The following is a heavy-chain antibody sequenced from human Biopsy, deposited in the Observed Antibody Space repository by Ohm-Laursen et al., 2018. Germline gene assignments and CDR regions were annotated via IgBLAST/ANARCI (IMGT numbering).Heavy chain of an antibody. CDR3: AKDVRVKVQLDGMDV. CDR1: GFTFDEYA. J-gene: IGHJ6*02. Sequence: SLRLSCAASGFTFDEYAMHWVRQAPGKGLEWVSGISWHSGSRGYADSVKGRFTISRDNAKKLLYLQMNSLRAEDTALYYCAKDVRVKVQLDGMDVWGQGTTVTVSS. V-gene: IGHV3-9*01. D-gene: IGHD1-1*01. CDR2: ISWHSGSR.